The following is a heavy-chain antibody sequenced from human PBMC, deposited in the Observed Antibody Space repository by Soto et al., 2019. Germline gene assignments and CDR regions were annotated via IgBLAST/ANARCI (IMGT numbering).Heavy chain of an antibody. CDR1: GGSISSGDYY. CDR2: IYYSGST. D-gene: IGHD4-17*01. CDR3: ARDKKDYEGPYNWCDP. V-gene: IGHV4-30-4*01. Sequence: QVQLQESGPGLVKPSQTLSLTCTVSGGSISSGDYYWSWIRQPPGKGLEWIGYIYYSGSTYYNPSLKSRVTISVDTSKNQFALKLSSVTAADTAVYYCARDKKDYEGPYNWCDPWGQGTLVTVSS. J-gene: IGHJ5*02.